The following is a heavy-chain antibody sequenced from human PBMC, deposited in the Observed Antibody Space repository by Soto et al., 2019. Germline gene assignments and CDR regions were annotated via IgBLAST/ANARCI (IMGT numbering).Heavy chain of an antibody. CDR3: ARDLYLAMVSHYYYGMDV. D-gene: IGHD5-18*01. CDR1: GFTFSSYG. V-gene: IGHV3-33*01. CDR2: IWYDGSNK. Sequence: QVQLVESGGGVVQPGRSLRLSCAASGFTFSSYGMHWVRQAPGKGLEWVAVIWYDGSNKYYADSVKGRFTISRDNSKNTLYLQMNSLRAEDTAVYYWARDLYLAMVSHYYYGMDVWGQGTTVTVSS. J-gene: IGHJ6*02.